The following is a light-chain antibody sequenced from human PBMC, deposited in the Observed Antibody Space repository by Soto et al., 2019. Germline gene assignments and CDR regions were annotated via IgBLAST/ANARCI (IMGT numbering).Light chain of an antibody. Sequence: EIVLTQSPGSLSLSPGQRATLSCRASQSVDSTFFAWYQKKPGQAPRLLIYGASKRDTGVPDRFSGSGSGTDFTLTISRLEPEDRAVYYYQQYMSSVTFGQGTKLEI. CDR2: GAS. CDR1: QSVDSTF. V-gene: IGKV3-20*01. J-gene: IGKJ1*01. CDR3: QQYMSSVT.